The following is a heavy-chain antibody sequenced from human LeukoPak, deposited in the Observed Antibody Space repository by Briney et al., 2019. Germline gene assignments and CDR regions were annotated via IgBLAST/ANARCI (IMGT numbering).Heavy chain of an antibody. CDR1: GGTFSSYA. D-gene: IGHD2-21*02. V-gene: IGHV1-69*04. CDR3: ARDVDCGGDCYSFGNY. Sequence: ASVKVSCKASGGTFSSYAISWVRQAPGQGLEWMGRIIPILGTANYAQKFQGRVTITADKSTSTAYMELSSLRSEDTAVYYCARDVDCGGDCYSFGNYWGQGTLVTVSS. CDR2: IIPILGTA. J-gene: IGHJ4*02.